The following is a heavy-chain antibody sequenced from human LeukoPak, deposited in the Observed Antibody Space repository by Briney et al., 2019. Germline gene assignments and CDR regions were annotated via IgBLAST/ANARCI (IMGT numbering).Heavy chain of an antibody. CDR3: AKDIVVVPAAITYYYYYYGMDV. CDR2: ISGSGGST. Sequence: GGSLRLSCAASGFTFSSYAMSWVRQAPGKGLEWVSAISGSGGSTYYADSVKGRFTISRDNSKNTLYLQMNSLRAEDTAVYYCAKDIVVVPAAITYYYYYYGMDVWGQGTTATVSS. V-gene: IGHV3-23*01. D-gene: IGHD2-2*01. CDR1: GFTFSSYA. J-gene: IGHJ6*02.